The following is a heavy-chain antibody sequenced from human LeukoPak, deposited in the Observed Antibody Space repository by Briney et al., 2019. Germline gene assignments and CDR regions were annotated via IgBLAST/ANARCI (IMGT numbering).Heavy chain of an antibody. J-gene: IGHJ4*02. CDR1: GFTFSSYW. CDR2: INSDGSST. D-gene: IGHD2-2*01. CDR3: ARADYYCSSTSCGFDY. V-gene: IGHV3-74*01. Sequence: GGSLRLSCAASGFTFSSYWMHWVRQAPGKGLVWVSRINSDGSSTSYADSVKGRFTISRDNAKNTLYLQMDSLRAEDTAVYYCARADYYCSSTSCGFDYWGQGTLVTVSS.